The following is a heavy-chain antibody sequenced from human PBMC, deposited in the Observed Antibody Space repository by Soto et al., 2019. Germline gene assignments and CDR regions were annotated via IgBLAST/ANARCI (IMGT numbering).Heavy chain of an antibody. J-gene: IGHJ5*02. CDR3: ARAYSSSSRVYWFDP. D-gene: IGHD6-6*01. CDR1: GYTFTSYA. Sequence: GASVKVSCKASGYTFTSYAMHWVRQAPGQRLEWMGWINAGNGNTKYSQKFQGRVTITRDTSASTAYMELSSLRSEDTAVYYCARAYSSSSRVYWFDPWGQGTLVTVSS. V-gene: IGHV1-3*01. CDR2: INAGNGNT.